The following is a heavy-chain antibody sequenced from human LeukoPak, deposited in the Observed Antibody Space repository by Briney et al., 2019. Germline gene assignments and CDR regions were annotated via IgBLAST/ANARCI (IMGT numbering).Heavy chain of an antibody. V-gene: IGHV3-30*02. CDR3: ARDGGVTTRDAFDI. J-gene: IGHJ3*02. D-gene: IGHD4-17*01. CDR1: AFTFSSSG. CDR2: IRYDGSDK. Sequence: GGSLRLSCAASAFTFSSSGMHWVRQAPGKGLEWVAFIRYDGSDKLYADSVKGRFTISRDNSKNTLYLQMNSLRAEDTAVYYCARDGGVTTRDAFDIWGQGTMVTVSS.